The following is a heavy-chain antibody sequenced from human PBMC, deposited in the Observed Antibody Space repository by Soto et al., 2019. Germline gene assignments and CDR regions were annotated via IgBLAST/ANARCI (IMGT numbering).Heavy chain of an antibody. V-gene: IGHV3-15*07. D-gene: IGHD1-26*01. CDR1: GFTFSNAW. CDR3: ARDFIVGAPDYFDY. CDR2: IKSKTDGGTT. Sequence: GESLRLSCAASGFTFSNAWMNWVRQAPGKGLEWVGRIKSKTDGGTTDYAAPVKGRFTISRDDSKNTLYLQMNSLRVDDTAVYYCARDFIVGAPDYFDYWGQGT. J-gene: IGHJ4*02.